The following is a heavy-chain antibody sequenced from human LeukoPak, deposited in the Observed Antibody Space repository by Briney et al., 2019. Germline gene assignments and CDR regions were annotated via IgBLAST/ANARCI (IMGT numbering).Heavy chain of an antibody. D-gene: IGHD1-26*01. Sequence: PGGSLRLSCAASGFTFSNAWMSWVRQAPGKGLEWVGRIKSKTDGGTTDYAAPVKGRFTISRDDSKNTLYLQMNTLKTEDTAVYYCTTDGPIDADTYSGSYGGFDYWGQGTLVTVSS. CDR1: GFTFSNAW. J-gene: IGHJ4*02. CDR2: IKSKTDGGTT. V-gene: IGHV3-15*01. CDR3: TTDGPIDADTYSGSYGGFDY.